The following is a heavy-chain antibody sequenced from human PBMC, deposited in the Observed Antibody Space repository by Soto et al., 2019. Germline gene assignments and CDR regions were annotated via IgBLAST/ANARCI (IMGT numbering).Heavy chain of an antibody. CDR1: GYTFTTYG. CDR3: ARQISSGWYYFDY. V-gene: IGHV1-18*01. D-gene: IGHD6-19*01. J-gene: IGHJ4*02. Sequence: ASVKVSCKASGYTFTTYGISWVRQAPGQGLEWMGWISGYNGNTNYAQKFQGRVAMATDTSTSTAYMELRSLRSDDTAVYYCARQISSGWYYFDYWGQGTLVTVSS. CDR2: ISGYNGNT.